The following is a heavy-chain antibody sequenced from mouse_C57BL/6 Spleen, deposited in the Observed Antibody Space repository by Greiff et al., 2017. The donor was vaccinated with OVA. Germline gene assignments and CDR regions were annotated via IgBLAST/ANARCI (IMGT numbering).Heavy chain of an antibody. CDR2: IDPGDGDT. D-gene: IGHD1-1*01. V-gene: IGHV1-80*01. CDR1: GYAFSSYW. J-gene: IGHJ4*01. CDR3: ARDYYGGYYYAMDY. Sequence: VQLQQSGAELVKPGASVKLSCKASGYAFSSYWMNWVKQRPGKGLEWIGQIDPGDGDTNYNRKFKGKATLTADKSSSTAYMQLSSLTTEDSAVYFAARDYYGGYYYAMDYWGQGTPVTVSS.